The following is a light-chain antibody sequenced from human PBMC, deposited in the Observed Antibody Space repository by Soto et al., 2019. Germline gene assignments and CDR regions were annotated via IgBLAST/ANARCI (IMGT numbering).Light chain of an antibody. CDR1: QSIWRS. CDR2: GSS. CDR3: QQSSHWPPV. V-gene: IGKV3-11*01. J-gene: IGKJ4*01. Sequence: EIVLTQSPATLSLSPGNRVTLSCRASQSIWRSLAWYQQKPGQAPSLLIYGSSNRATGIPARFSGSGSGTDFTLTITSLEPEDFAVYYCQQSSHWPPVFGGGTRVEIK.